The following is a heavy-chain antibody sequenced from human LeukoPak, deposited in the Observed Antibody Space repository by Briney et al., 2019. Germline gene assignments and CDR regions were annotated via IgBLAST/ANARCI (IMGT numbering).Heavy chain of an antibody. V-gene: IGHV3-30*02. D-gene: IGHD6-13*01. CDR1: GFTFSSYG. CDR3: AKTRIAAAGHFDY. Sequence: GGSLRLSCAASGFTFSSYGMHWVRQAPGKGPEWVAFIRYDETNKYYADSVKGRFTISRDNSKNTLYLQMNSLRAEDTAVYYCAKTRIAAAGHFDYWGQGTLVTVSS. J-gene: IGHJ4*02. CDR2: IRYDETNK.